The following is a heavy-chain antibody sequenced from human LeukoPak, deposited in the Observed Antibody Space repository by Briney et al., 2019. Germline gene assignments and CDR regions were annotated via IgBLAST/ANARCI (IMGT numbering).Heavy chain of an antibody. Sequence: GRSLRLFCAASGFTFSSYGMHWVRQAPGKGLEWVAVIWYDGSNKYYADSVKGRFTISRDNSKNTLYLQMNSLRAEDSAVYYCARDFNWAFDFWGQGILVTVSS. V-gene: IGHV3-33*01. D-gene: IGHD1-1*01. CDR1: GFTFSSYG. CDR3: ARDFNWAFDF. J-gene: IGHJ4*02. CDR2: IWYDGSNK.